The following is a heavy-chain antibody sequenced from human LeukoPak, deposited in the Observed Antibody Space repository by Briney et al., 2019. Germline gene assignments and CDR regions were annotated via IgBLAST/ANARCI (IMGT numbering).Heavy chain of an antibody. CDR3: ASVEYYGSGSYFAFDI. CDR2: IYYSGST. CDR1: GGSISSYY. V-gene: IGHV4-59*01. Sequence: SESLSLTCSVSGGSISSYYWNWIRQPPGNGLEWIGYIYYSGSTYYNPSLKSLVTISVDTSRNQFSLNLSSVTAADTAVYYCASVEYYGSGSYFAFDIWGQGTMVTVSS. J-gene: IGHJ3*02. D-gene: IGHD3-10*01.